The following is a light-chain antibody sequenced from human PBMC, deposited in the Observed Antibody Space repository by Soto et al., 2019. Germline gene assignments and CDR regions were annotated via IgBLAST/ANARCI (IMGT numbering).Light chain of an antibody. J-gene: IGKJ1*01. V-gene: IGKV3-20*01. CDR2: GIS. Sequence: ETVLTQSPGTLSLSPGERATLSCRASQSVTSNYLAWYQQKPGQAPRLLIYGISSRAAGIPDRFSGSASGTDFTLTISRLEPEDFAVYYCQQYGSSPWTFGQGTKVEIK. CDR3: QQYGSSPWT. CDR1: QSVTSNY.